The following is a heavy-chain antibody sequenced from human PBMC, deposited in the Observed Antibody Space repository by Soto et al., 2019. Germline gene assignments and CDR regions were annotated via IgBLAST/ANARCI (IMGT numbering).Heavy chain of an antibody. D-gene: IGHD1-1*01. CDR1: GDSVSSNSAA. CDR3: ERDSQTGTTYYYGMDA. J-gene: IGHJ6*02. Sequence: LSQTLSLTCAISGDSVSSNSAAWNWIRQSPSRGLEWLGRTSYRSKWYNDYAVSVKSRITINPDTSKNQFSPQLNSVTPEDTAVYYCERDSQTGTTYYYGMDAWGQGTTVTVSS. CDR2: TSYRSKWYN. V-gene: IGHV6-1*01.